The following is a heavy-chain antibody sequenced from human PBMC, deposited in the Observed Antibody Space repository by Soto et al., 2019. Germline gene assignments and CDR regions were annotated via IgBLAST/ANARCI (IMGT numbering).Heavy chain of an antibody. D-gene: IGHD2-2*01. J-gene: IGHJ6*02. CDR1: GFTFRSYG. Sequence: QMQLVESGGGVVQPGRSLRLSCAASGFTFRSYGIHWVRQAPGKGLEWVALIWFDGSKKYYVDSVKGRFAVSRDNSKNTLYLKMNSLRVEDTAVYYCARDRLVPYGYGMDVWGQGTTVTFSS. V-gene: IGHV3-33*01. CDR3: ARDRLVPYGYGMDV. CDR2: IWFDGSKK.